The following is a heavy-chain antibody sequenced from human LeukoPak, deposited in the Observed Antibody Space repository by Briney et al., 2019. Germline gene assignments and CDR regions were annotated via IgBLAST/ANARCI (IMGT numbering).Heavy chain of an antibody. Sequence: GGSLRLSCAASGFTFSSYAMHWVRQAPGKGLEYVSAISSNGGSTYYANSVKGRFTISRDNSKNTLYLQMGSLRAEDMAVYYCARGRSDSSGYYYEPPDHWGQGTLVTVSS. J-gene: IGHJ4*02. CDR2: ISSNGGST. V-gene: IGHV3-64*01. CDR3: ARGRSDSSGYYYEPPDH. CDR1: GFTFSSYA. D-gene: IGHD3-22*01.